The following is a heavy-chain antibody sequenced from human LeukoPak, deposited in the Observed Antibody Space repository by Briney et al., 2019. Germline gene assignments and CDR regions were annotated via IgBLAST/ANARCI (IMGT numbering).Heavy chain of an antibody. Sequence: PGGSLRLSCAASGFTFSSYAMSWVRQAPGKGLEWVSAISGSGGSTYYADSVKGRFTISRDNSKNTLYLQMNSLRAEDTAVYYCAKEGYCSGGSCRVYGMDVWGQGTTVTVSS. CDR1: GFTFSSYA. D-gene: IGHD2-15*01. CDR3: AKEGYCSGGSCRVYGMDV. J-gene: IGHJ6*02. V-gene: IGHV3-23*01. CDR2: ISGSGGST.